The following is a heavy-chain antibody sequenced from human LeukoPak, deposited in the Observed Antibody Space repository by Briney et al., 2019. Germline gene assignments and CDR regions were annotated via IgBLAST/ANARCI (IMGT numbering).Heavy chain of an antibody. D-gene: IGHD3-22*01. V-gene: IGHV3-11*01. CDR1: GFTFSDYY. Sequence: GSLRLSCAASGFTFSDYYMSWIRQAPGKGLEWVSYISSSGSTIYYADSVKGRFTISRDNAKNSLYLQMNSLRAEDTAVYYCAKYYYDSSGYSPDYFDYWGQGTLVTVSS. CDR3: AKYYYDSSGYSPDYFDY. CDR2: ISSSGSTI. J-gene: IGHJ4*02.